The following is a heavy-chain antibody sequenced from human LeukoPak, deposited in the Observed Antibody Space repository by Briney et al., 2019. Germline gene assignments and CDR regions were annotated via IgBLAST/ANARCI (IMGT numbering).Heavy chain of an antibody. Sequence: GGSLRLSCAASGFTFSNYWMSWVRQAPGKGLEWVGFIRSKAYGGTTEYAASVKGRFTISRDDSKSIAYLQMNSLKTEDTAVYYCTRGSSTGVLDPIVAVPAAMADDAFDIWGQGTMVTVSS. CDR1: GFTFSNYW. CDR2: IRSKAYGGTT. V-gene: IGHV3-49*04. J-gene: IGHJ3*02. D-gene: IGHD2-2*01. CDR3: TRGSSTGVLDPIVAVPAAMADDAFDI.